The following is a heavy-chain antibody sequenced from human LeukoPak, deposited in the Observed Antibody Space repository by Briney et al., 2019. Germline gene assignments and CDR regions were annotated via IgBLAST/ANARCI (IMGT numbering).Heavy chain of an antibody. Sequence: PGGSLRLSCAASGFTFSSYGMHWVRQAPGKGLEWVAFIRYDGSNKYYADSVKGRFTISRDNSENTLYLQMNSLRAEDTAVYYCARDILTGPDAFDIWGQGTMVTVSS. V-gene: IGHV3-30*02. J-gene: IGHJ3*02. D-gene: IGHD3-9*01. CDR2: IRYDGSNK. CDR1: GFTFSSYG. CDR3: ARDILTGPDAFDI.